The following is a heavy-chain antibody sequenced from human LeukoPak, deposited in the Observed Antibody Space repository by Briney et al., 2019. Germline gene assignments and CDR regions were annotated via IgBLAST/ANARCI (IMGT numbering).Heavy chain of an antibody. CDR3: AKGAYDYIEIAYFDY. Sequence: GGSLRLSCAASGFTFRNYAMKWVRQARGKGLEWGAVVIGSSGATDYADSVKGRFTISRDNSKNTLFLQMNSLRAEDTAIYYCAKGAYDYIEIAYFDYWGQGALVTVSS. V-gene: IGHV3-23*01. J-gene: IGHJ4*02. CDR2: VIGSSGAT. CDR1: GFTFRNYA. D-gene: IGHD5-12*01.